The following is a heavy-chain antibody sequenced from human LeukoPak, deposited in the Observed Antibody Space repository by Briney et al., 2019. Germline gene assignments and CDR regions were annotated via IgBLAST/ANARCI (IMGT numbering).Heavy chain of an antibody. CDR2: IRQDESEK. D-gene: IGHD4-11*01. V-gene: IGHV3-7*01. CDR3: ARVKLYTRPYDY. J-gene: IGHJ4*02. CDR1: GFTFSGYW. Sequence: PGGSLRLSCAASGFTFSGYWMAWVRQAPGKGLEWVANIRQDESEKYYVDSVKGRFTISRDNAKNSLYLQMNSLRAEDTAVYYCARVKLYTRPYDYWGQGTLVTVSS.